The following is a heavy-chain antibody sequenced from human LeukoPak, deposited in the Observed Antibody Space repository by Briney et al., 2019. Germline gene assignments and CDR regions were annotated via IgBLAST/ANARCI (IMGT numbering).Heavy chain of an antibody. CDR1: GASISTSY. CDR2: IHYSGDI. CDR3: ARHDSSGYYRPLDY. J-gene: IGHJ4*02. V-gene: IGHV4-59*01. Sequence: SETLSLTCTVSGASISTSYWYWIRQPPGKGLEWIGYIHYSGDINYNPSLKSRVTISAYTSKNQLSLKLSSVTAADTAVYYCARHDSSGYYRPLDYWGQGTLVTVSS. D-gene: IGHD3-22*01.